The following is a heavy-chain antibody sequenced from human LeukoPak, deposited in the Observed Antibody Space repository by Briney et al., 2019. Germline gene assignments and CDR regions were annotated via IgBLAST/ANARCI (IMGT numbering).Heavy chain of an antibody. CDR1: GGSFSGYY. Sequence: SETLSLTCAVYGGSFSGYYWSWIRQPPGKGLEWIGEINHSGSTNYNPSLKSRVTISVDTSKNQFSLKLSSVTAADTAVYYCARVSRFARRRQTVASHYYYMDVWGRGTTVTVSS. CDR3: ARVSRFARRRQTVASHYYYMDV. D-gene: IGHD1-14*01. V-gene: IGHV4-34*01. CDR2: INHSGST. J-gene: IGHJ6*03.